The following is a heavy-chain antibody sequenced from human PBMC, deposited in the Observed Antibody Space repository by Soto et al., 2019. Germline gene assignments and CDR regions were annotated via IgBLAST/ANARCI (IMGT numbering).Heavy chain of an antibody. D-gene: IGHD5-12*01. Sequence: SETLSLTCAVYGGSFSGYYWSWIRQPPGKGLEWIGEINHSGSTNYNPSLKSRVTISVDTSKNQFSLKLSSVTAADTAVYYCARGQSGYDYSPCDYWGQGTLVTVSS. CDR3: ARGQSGYDYSPCDY. J-gene: IGHJ4*02. V-gene: IGHV4-34*01. CDR1: GGSFSGYY. CDR2: INHSGST.